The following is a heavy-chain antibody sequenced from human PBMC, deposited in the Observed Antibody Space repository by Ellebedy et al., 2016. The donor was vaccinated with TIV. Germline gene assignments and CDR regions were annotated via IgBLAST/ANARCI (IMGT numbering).Heavy chain of an antibody. Sequence: SETLSLTXTVSGGSISSSSYYWGWIRQPPGKGLEWIGSIYYSGSTYYNPSLKSRVTISVDTSKNQFSLKLSSVTAADTAVYYCARGSGMIVGGAYYYYGMDVWGQGTTVTVSS. CDR2: IYYSGST. J-gene: IGHJ6*02. CDR1: GGSISSSSYY. CDR3: ARGSGMIVGGAYYYYGMDV. V-gene: IGHV4-39*07. D-gene: IGHD3-22*01.